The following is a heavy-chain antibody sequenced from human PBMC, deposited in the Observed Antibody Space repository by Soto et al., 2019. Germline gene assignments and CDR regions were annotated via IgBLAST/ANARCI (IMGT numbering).Heavy chain of an antibody. CDR3: AREKLGYCSSTSCYELYMDV. CDR1: GFTFSDYY. D-gene: IGHD2-2*01. CDR2: ISSSGSTI. J-gene: IGHJ6*03. V-gene: IGHV3-11*01. Sequence: GGSLRLSCAASGFTFSDYYMSWIRQAPGKGLEWVSYISSSGSTIYYADSVKGRFTISRDNAKNSLYLQMNSLRAEDTAVYYCAREKLGYCSSTSCYELYMDVWGKGTTVTVSS.